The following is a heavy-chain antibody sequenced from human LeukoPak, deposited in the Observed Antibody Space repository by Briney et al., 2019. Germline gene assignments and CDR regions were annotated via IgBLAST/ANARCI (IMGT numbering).Heavy chain of an antibody. CDR2: IYSRGDT. J-gene: IGHJ4*02. V-gene: IGHV4-30-4*08. CDR1: GGSISSGDYY. D-gene: IGHD3-10*01. Sequence: PSETLSLTCTVSGGSISSGDYYWSWIRQPPGKGLEWIGYIYSRGDTYYNAPLRSRATISADTSRNQFSLTLSSVTAADTAVYYCARENGRYASGQLFWGQGTLVTVSS. CDR3: ARENGRYASGQLF.